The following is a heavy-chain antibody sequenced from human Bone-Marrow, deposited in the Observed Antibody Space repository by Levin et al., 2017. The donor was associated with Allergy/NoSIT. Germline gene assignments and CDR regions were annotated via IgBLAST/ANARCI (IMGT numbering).Heavy chain of an antibody. CDR2: ISNGSDSI. CDR3: ARVSRITARLLTDFYYYYYMDV. D-gene: IGHD6-6*01. CDR1: GFNFSDYY. Sequence: LSLTCAASGFNFSDYYMSWIRQAPGKGLEWISYISNGSDSINYADSVKGRLTISRDNAKNSLYLQVASLRAEDTAVYYCARVSRITARLLTDFYYYYYMDVWGKGTTVIVSS. J-gene: IGHJ6*03. V-gene: IGHV3-11*06.